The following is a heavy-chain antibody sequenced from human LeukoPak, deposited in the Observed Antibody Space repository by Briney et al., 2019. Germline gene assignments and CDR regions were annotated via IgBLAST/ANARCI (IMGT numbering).Heavy chain of an antibody. CDR2: IYTSGST. CDR3: ARDPRGYSYGKAL. J-gene: IGHJ4*02. CDR1: GGSISSGSYY. D-gene: IGHD5-18*01. V-gene: IGHV4-61*02. Sequence: SQTLSLTCTVSGGSISSGSYYWSWIRQPAGKGLEWIGRIYTSGSTNYNPSLKSRVTISVGRSKNQFSLKLSSVTAADTAVYYCARDPRGYSYGKALWGQGTLVTVSS.